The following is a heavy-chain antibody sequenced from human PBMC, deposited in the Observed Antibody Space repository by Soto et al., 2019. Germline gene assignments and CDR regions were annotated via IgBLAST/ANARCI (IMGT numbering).Heavy chain of an antibody. J-gene: IGHJ6*03. D-gene: IGHD4-17*01. CDR3: ARAMSYGDYYYYYYMDV. V-gene: IGHV3-66*01. CDR1: GFTVSSNY. CDR2: IYSGGST. Sequence: PGGSLRLSCAASGFTVSSNYMSWVRQAPGKGLEWVSVIYSGGSTYYADSVKGRFTISRDNSKNTLYLQMNSLRAEDTAVYYCARAMSYGDYYYYYYMDVWGKGTTVTVSS.